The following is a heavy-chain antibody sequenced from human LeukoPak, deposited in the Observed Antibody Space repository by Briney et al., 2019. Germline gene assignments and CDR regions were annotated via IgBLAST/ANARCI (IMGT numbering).Heavy chain of an antibody. V-gene: IGHV3-15*07. CDR2: IKSKTDGGTT. Sequence: PGGSLRLSCAASGFTFSNAWMNWVRQAPGKGLEWVGRIKSKTDGGTTDYAAPVRGRFTISRDDSKNTLYLQMNSLKTEDTAVYYCTTGGAYGSASYYGYYYYGMDVWGQGTTVTVSS. J-gene: IGHJ6*02. CDR3: TTGGAYGSASYYGYYYYGMDV. D-gene: IGHD3-10*01. CDR1: GFTFSNAW.